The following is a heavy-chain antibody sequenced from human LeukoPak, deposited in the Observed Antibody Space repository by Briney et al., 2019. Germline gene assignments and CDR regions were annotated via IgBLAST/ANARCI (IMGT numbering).Heavy chain of an antibody. Sequence: GASVKVSCKASVYSFTAYDINWVRQATGQGLEWIGYINPNTGLTEYAQKFQGRVSLTRDTSITTAYMELNTLTSEDTAVYYCATALRNNPPWGQGTLITVSS. CDR2: INPNTGLT. V-gene: IGHV1-8*01. J-gene: IGHJ5*02. CDR1: VYSFTAYD. D-gene: IGHD1-14*01. CDR3: ATALRNNPP.